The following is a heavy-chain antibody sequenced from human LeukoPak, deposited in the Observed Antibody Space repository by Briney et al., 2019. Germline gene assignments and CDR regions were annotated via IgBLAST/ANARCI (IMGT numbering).Heavy chain of an antibody. V-gene: IGHV1-69*06. CDR3: ARSRADYYHYYGMDV. J-gene: IGHJ6*04. Sequence: GSSVKVSCKASGGTFSTYANNWVRQAPGQGPEWMGGIIPIFGTANYAQRFQGRVTITADKSTTTAYMDLSSLRSEDTAVYYCARSRADYYHYYGMDVWGKGTTVTVSS. D-gene: IGHD3-10*01. CDR1: GGTFSTYA. CDR2: IIPIFGTA.